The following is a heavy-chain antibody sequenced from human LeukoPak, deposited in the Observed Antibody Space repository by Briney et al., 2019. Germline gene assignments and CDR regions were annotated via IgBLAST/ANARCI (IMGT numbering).Heavy chain of an antibody. CDR2: ISWDGGST. D-gene: IGHD3-10*01. CDR3: AKGMAAYYYASGNIDY. V-gene: IGHV3-43D*03. Sequence: GGSLRLSCAASGFTFDDYAMHWVRQAPGKGLEWVSLISWDGGSTYYADSVKGRFTISRDNSKNSLYLQMNSLRAEGTALYYCAKGMAAYYYASGNIDYWGQGTLVTVSS. J-gene: IGHJ4*02. CDR1: GFTFDDYA.